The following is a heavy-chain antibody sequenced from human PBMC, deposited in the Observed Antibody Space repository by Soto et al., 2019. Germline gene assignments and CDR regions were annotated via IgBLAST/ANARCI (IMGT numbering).Heavy chain of an antibody. J-gene: IGHJ4*02. CDR2: ISGSGGST. Sequence: EVQLLESGGGLVQPGGSLRLSCAASGFTFSSYAMSWVRLAPGKGLEWVSAISGSGGSTYYADSVKGRFTISRDNSKNSLYLQVNRLRAEDTAVYYCAYSRTPFDYWGQGTLVTVSS. V-gene: IGHV3-23*01. D-gene: IGHD6-13*01. CDR1: GFTFSSYA. CDR3: AYSRTPFDY.